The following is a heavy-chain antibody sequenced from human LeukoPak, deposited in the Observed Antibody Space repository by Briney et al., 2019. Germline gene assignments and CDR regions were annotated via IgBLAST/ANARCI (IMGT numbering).Heavy chain of an antibody. CDR3: TTRGIAVSGLGY. Sequence: KPGGSLRLSCAASGFSFNTAWMNWVRQTPGKGQEWLGRIKSKTDDGTAEYAAHVKGRFIISRDDSKNMLSLEMRSLRTEDTGVYYCTTRGIAVSGLGYWGRGTLVVVSS. CDR1: GFSFNTAW. J-gene: IGHJ4*02. CDR2: IKSKTDDGTA. D-gene: IGHD6-19*01. V-gene: IGHV3-15*01.